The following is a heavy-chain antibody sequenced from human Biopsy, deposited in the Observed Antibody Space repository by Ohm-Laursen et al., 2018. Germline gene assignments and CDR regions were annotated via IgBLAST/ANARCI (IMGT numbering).Heavy chain of an antibody. CDR1: GFSLSARGMC. CDR3: ARTPILIVSAGLVYRHRRHLQGMDV. V-gene: IGHV2-70*11. CDR2: VDWDNYK. D-gene: IGHD6-13*01. J-gene: IGHJ6*02. Sequence: LTQTLTLTCSFSGFSLSARGMCVSWIRQAPGKALEWLARVDWDNYKDYSASLQTKLSISKDTSNDQVVLTVNNVDPADTATYYCARTPILIVSAGLVYRHRRHLQGMDVWGQGIAVTVS.